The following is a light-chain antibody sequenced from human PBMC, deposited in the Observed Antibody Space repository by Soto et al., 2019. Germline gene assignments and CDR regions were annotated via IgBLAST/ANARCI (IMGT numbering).Light chain of an antibody. CDR3: CSHARRYTFLYV. J-gene: IGLJ1*01. Sequence: QSALTQPRSVSGSPGQSVTISCTGTSSDVGGYNYVSWYQQHPGKAPKLMIYDVNKRPSGVPDRFSGSKSGNTASLTISGLQSGDEADYSCCSHARRYTFLYVFGTGTKLTVL. V-gene: IGLV2-11*01. CDR2: DVN. CDR1: SSDVGGYNY.